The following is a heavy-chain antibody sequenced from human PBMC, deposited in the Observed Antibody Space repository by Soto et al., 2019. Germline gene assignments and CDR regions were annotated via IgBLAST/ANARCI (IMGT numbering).Heavy chain of an antibody. Sequence: PVGSLRLSCAASGFTFSSYAMHWVRQAPGKGLEYVSAISSNGGSTYYANSVKGRFTISRDNSKNTLYLQMGSLRAEDMAVYYCALSGPPGAFDIWGQGTMVTVSS. J-gene: IGHJ3*02. V-gene: IGHV3-64*01. D-gene: IGHD5-12*01. CDR2: ISSNGGST. CDR3: ALSGPPGAFDI. CDR1: GFTFSSYA.